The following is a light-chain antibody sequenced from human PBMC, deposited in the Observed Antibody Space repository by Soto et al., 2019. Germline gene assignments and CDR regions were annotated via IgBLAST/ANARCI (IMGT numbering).Light chain of an antibody. CDR2: GAS. J-gene: IGKJ4*01. V-gene: IGKV3-20*01. Sequence: EIVLTQSPGTLSLSPGERATLSCRASQSVTSTYLAWYQQKPGQAHRLLIYGASNRATGIPDRFTGSGSGTDFALTISSLETEDIAVNYCQQYGGSPITFGGGTKVEIK. CDR1: QSVTSTY. CDR3: QQYGGSPIT.